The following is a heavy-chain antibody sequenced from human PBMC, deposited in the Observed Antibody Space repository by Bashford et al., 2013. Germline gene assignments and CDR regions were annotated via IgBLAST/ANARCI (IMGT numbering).Heavy chain of an antibody. V-gene: IGHV4-59*01. Sequence: SETLSLTCTMSGGSFEDYYWNWIRQTPGRGLEWIGYIFSRGFTDYNPSLKGRVSISFDTSTNGFSLKMTSVTAADTAIYYCARDSANNGWVSGVWFDPWGQGILVTVSS. D-gene: IGHD6-19*01. CDR1: GGSFEDYY. CDR2: IFSRGFT. CDR3: ARDSANNGWVSGVWFDP. J-gene: IGHJ5*02.